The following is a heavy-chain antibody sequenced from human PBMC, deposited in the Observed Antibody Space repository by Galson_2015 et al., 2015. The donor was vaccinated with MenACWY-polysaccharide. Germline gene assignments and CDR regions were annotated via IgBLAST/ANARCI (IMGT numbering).Heavy chain of an antibody. CDR3: ARVHTYCTSSSCRDY. Sequence: SVKVSCKASGYTFTSYGISWVRQAPGQGLEWMGWISAYSGNTNYAQKFQGRVTMTTDTSTSTADIELRSLRSDDTAMYYCARVHTYCTSSSCRDYWGQGTLVTVSS. J-gene: IGHJ4*02. D-gene: IGHD2-2*01. CDR2: ISAYSGNT. CDR1: GYTFTSYG. V-gene: IGHV1-18*01.